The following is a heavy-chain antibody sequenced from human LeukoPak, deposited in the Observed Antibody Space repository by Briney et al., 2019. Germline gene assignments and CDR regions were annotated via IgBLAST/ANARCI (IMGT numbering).Heavy chain of an antibody. Sequence: SETLSLTCAVSGGSISSSNWWSWVRQPPGKGLEWIGEIYHSGSTYYNPSLKSRVTISVDTSKNQFSLKLSSVTAADTAVYYCARVAQPAAGLPHFDIWGQGTMVTVSS. D-gene: IGHD6-13*01. CDR1: GGSISSSNW. V-gene: IGHV4-4*02. CDR2: IYHSGST. J-gene: IGHJ3*02. CDR3: ARVAQPAAGLPHFDI.